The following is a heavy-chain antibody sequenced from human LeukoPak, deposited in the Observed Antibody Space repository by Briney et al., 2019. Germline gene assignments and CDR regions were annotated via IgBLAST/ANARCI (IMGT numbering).Heavy chain of an antibody. D-gene: IGHD3-10*01. CDR3: VKALTLSGTYLGD. CDR2: IKRDGSEK. V-gene: IGHV3-7*03. J-gene: IGHJ4*02. Sequence: GGSLSLSCVASGFTFSDHSMMWVRQAPGKGLEWVANIKRDGSEKNYVDSVRGRFTVSRDNSKNTLYLQMNSLRAEDTALYYCVKALTLSGTYLGDWGQGTLVTVFS. CDR1: GFTFSDHS.